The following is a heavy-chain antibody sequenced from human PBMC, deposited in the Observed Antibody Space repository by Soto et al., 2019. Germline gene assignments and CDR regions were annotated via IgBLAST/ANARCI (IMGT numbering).Heavy chain of an antibody. D-gene: IGHD3-22*01. CDR2: ISAYNGNT. V-gene: IGHV1-18*01. CDR1: GYTFTSYG. J-gene: IGHJ4*02. CDR3: ARGTITMIVVAPDYFDY. Sequence: QVQLVQSGAEVKKPGASVKVSCKASGYTFTSYGISWVRQAPGQGLEWMGWISAYNGNTNYAQKLQGRVTMTTDTSTSTAYMELRSMRSDDTAVYYCARGTITMIVVAPDYFDYWGQGTLVTVSS.